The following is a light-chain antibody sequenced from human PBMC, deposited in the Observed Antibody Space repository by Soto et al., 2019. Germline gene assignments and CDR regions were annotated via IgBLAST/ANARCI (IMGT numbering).Light chain of an antibody. Sequence: DIVMTQSPDSLAVSLGEGATINCTSSQRVLYSSNNKNSLAWYQQKLGQPPKLLIYWASTREAGVPDLFSVSGSGTDFTLTIISLQAEDVAGYYCQEYYSTPPTFGQGTKVEIK. J-gene: IGKJ1*01. CDR1: QRVLYSSNNKNS. CDR2: WAS. V-gene: IGKV4-1*01. CDR3: QEYYSTPPT.